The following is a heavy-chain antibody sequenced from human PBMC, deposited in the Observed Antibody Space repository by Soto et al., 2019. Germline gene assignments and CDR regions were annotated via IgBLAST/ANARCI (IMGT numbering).Heavy chain of an antibody. D-gene: IGHD6-13*01. CDR3: ARSDRAAGTDGGFAP. Sequence: QLQLQESGPGLVKPSETLSLTCTVSGGSISSSSFHWGWIRQPPGKGLEWIGSIYYSGSTYYSPSLESRGTTXXDXYXXQSSLKRSSVTAADTAVYYGARSDRAAGTDGGFAPWGEGTLVTVSS. CDR1: GGSISSSSFH. V-gene: IGHV4-39*01. J-gene: IGHJ5*02. CDR2: IYYSGST.